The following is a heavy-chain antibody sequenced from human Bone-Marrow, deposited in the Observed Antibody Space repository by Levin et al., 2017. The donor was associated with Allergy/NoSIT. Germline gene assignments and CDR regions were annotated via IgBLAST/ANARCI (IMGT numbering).Heavy chain of an antibody. J-gene: IGHJ4*02. Sequence: GASVKVSCKASGYTFTGYYMHWVRQAPGQGLEWMGRISPNSGDTYYAQKFHGRVTLTRDTSISTAYMELSSLRSDDTAVYYCVRDSGFDLVLSTWGQGVLVTVSS. D-gene: IGHD5-12*01. CDR2: ISPNSGDT. CDR1: GYTFTGYY. V-gene: IGHV1-2*06. CDR3: VRDSGFDLVLST.